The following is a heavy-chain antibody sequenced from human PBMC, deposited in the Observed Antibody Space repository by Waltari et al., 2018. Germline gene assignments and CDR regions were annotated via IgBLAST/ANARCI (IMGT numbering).Heavy chain of an antibody. V-gene: IGHV4-34*01. CDR2: INHSGRT. CDR3: ASRNFDWLFLEGYFDL. J-gene: IGHJ2*01. D-gene: IGHD3-9*01. CDR1: GGSFSGYY. Sequence: QVQLQQWGAGLLKPSETLSLTCAVYGGSFSGYYWSWIRQPPGKGLEWIGEINHSGRTNYNPSLKSRVTISVDTSKNQFSLKLSSVTAADTAVYYCASRNFDWLFLEGYFDLWGRGTLVTVSS.